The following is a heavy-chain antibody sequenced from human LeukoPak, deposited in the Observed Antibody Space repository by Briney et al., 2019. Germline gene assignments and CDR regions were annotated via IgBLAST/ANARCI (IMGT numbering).Heavy chain of an antibody. V-gene: IGHV3-23*01. CDR3: AKVLAARTRYYYYYMDV. J-gene: IGHJ6*03. CDR1: GFTFSSYA. D-gene: IGHD6-6*01. Sequence: GGSLRLSCAASGFTFSSYAMGWVRQAPGKGLEWVSAISGSGGSTYYADSAKGRFTISRDNSKNTLYLQMNSLRAEDTAVYYCAKVLAARTRYYYYYMDVWGKGTTVTVSS. CDR2: ISGSGGST.